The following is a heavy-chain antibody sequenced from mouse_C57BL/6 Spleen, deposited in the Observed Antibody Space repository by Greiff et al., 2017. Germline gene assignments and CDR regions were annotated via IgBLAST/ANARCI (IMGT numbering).Heavy chain of an antibody. V-gene: IGHV5-17*01. CDR1: GFTFSDYG. J-gene: IGHJ4*01. CDR3: ADDYRYARDY. CDR2: ISSGSSTI. D-gene: IGHD2-4*01. Sequence: EVQLVESGGGLVKPGGSLKLSCAASGFTFSDYGMHWVRQAPEKGLEWVAYISSGSSTIYYADTVKGRFTISRDNAKNTLFLQMTSLRSEDTAMYYCADDYRYARDYWGQGTSVTVSS.